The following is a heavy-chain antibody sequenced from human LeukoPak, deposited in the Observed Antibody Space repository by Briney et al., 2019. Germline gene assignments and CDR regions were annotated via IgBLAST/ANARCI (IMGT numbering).Heavy chain of an antibody. D-gene: IGHD1-1*01. CDR1: GDSISSFY. J-gene: IGHJ4*02. CDR3: ARGTTPTSY. V-gene: IGHV4-59*01. Sequence: PSETLSLTCTVSGDSISSFYWSWIRQPPGKGLEWIGYIYYSGSTNYNPSLKCRVTISINTSKNQFSLNLTSVTAADTAVYFCARGTTPTSYWGQGALVTVSS. CDR2: IYYSGST.